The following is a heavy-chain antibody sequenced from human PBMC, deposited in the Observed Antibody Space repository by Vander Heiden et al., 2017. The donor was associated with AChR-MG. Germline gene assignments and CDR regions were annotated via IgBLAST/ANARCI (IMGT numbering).Heavy chain of an antibody. V-gene: IGHV3-30*18. D-gene: IGHD3-3*01. CDR1: GFTFSTSG. J-gene: IGHJ6*02. Sequence: QVQLEESGGGVVQPGRSLRLSCAASGFTFSTSGMPWVRQAPGRGLEWVAVITYDGNDKNYADSVKGRFTISRDNSQNTLFLQMDSLRAEDTAVYYCAKDHIDCTSSSCYSGYYGMDVWGQGTTVTVSS. CDR2: ITYDGNDK. CDR3: AKDHIDCTSSSCYSGYYGMDV.